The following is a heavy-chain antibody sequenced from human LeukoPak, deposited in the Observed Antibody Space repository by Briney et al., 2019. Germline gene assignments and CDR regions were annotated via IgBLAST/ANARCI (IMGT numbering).Heavy chain of an antibody. CDR2: ISSSSSYI. CDR3: ARFRSGYYDILTGYYL. Sequence: GGSLRLSCAASGFIFSSYSMNWVRQAPGKGLGWVSSISSSSSYIYYADSVKGRFTISRDNAKNSLYLQMNSLRAEDTAVYYCARFRSGYYDILTGYYLWGQGTLVTVSS. V-gene: IGHV3-21*01. J-gene: IGHJ5*02. CDR1: GFIFSSYS. D-gene: IGHD3-9*01.